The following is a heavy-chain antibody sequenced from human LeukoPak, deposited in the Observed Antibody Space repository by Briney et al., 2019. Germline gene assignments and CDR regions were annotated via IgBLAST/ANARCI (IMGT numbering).Heavy chain of an antibody. V-gene: IGHV4-34*01. D-gene: IGHD6-13*01. CDR3: ARYTAGTGSSWSLYYFDY. Sequence: PSETLSLTCAVYGGSFSGYYWSWIRQPPGKGLEWIGEINHSGSTNYNPSLKGRVTISVDTSKNQFSLKLSSVTAADTAVYYCARYTAGTGSSWSLYYFDYWGQGTLVTVSS. CDR1: GGSFSGYY. CDR2: INHSGST. J-gene: IGHJ4*02.